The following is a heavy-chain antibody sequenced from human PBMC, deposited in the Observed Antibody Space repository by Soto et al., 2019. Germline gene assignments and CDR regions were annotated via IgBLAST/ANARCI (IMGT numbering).Heavy chain of an antibody. CDR1: GGSFSGYY. D-gene: IGHD3-10*01. J-gene: IGHJ4*02. CDR3: ARFRRAYYGSGRYSKRVDY. CDR2: NNHSGST. V-gene: IGHV4-34*01. Sequence: QVQLQQWGAGLLKPSETLSLTCAVYGGSFSGYYWSWIRQPPGKGLEWIGENNHSGSTNYNPSLQSRVTISVDTSKSQFSLKLSAVTAADTAVYYCARFRRAYYGSGRYSKRVDYWGQGTLVTVSS.